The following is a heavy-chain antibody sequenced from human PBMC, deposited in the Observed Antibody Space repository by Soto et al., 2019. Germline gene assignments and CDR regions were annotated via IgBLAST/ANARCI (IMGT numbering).Heavy chain of an antibody. CDR3: ASYYYYMDV. CDR1: GFTFSSYS. Sequence: GGSLRLSCAASGFTFSSYSMNWVRQAPGKGLEWVSYISSSSSTIYYADSVKGRFTISRDNAKNSLYLQMNSLRAEDTAVYYCASYYYYMDVWGKGTTVTVSS. V-gene: IGHV3-48*01. CDR2: ISSSSSTI. J-gene: IGHJ6*03.